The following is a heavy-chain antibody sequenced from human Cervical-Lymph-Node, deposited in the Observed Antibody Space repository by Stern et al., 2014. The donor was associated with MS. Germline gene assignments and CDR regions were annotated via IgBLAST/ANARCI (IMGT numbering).Heavy chain of an antibody. Sequence: EVQLVESGGGLVQPGGSLRLSCAASGITLSSYWMHWVRQAPGKGLVWVSGINSDGSSTSYADSVKGRFTISRDNAKNTLYLQMNSLRAEDTAAYYCARPVGSSSDYFDYWGQGTLVTVSS. J-gene: IGHJ4*02. D-gene: IGHD6-6*01. V-gene: IGHV3-74*02. CDR3: ARPVGSSSDYFDY. CDR2: INSDGSST. CDR1: GITLSSYW.